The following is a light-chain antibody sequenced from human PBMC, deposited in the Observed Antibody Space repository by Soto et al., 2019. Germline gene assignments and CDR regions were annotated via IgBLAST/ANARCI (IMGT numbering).Light chain of an antibody. Sequence: DIQMTQSPSSLSASVGDRVTITCRASQSISSYLNWYQQKPGKAPKLLIYEASSLQSGVPSRFSGSGAGTDFTLTSSSLQPEDFATYYCQQSDTTPWTFGHVTKVEIK. CDR2: EAS. CDR1: QSISSY. CDR3: QQSDTTPWT. V-gene: IGKV1-39*01. J-gene: IGKJ1*01.